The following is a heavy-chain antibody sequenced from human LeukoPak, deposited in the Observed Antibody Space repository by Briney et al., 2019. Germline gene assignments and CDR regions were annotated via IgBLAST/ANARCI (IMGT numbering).Heavy chain of an antibody. J-gene: IGHJ6*02. D-gene: IGHD3-10*01. V-gene: IGHV3-53*01. CDR3: ARGKRGYYGMDV. Sequence: GGSLRLSCTTTEFTSSIYSMHWVRQAPGKGLEWVSVIYSGGSTYYADSVKGRFTISRDNSKNTLYLQMNSLRAEDTAVYYCARGKRGYYGMDVWGQGTTVTVSS. CDR1: EFTSSIYS. CDR2: IYSGGST.